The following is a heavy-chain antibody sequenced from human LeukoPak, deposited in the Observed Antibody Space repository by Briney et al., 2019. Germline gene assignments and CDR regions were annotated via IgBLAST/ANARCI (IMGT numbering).Heavy chain of an antibody. CDR3: AKRPSGTYAFDY. CDR2: ISGGGGGI. V-gene: IGHV3-23*01. CDR1: GVTFSSCA. Sequence: GGSLRHSSGARGVTFSSCAMTWVRQAPGMGLEWISTISGGGGGIYYADSVKGRFTISRDNSNNTLYLQMNSLRAEDTAIYYCAKRPSGTYAFDYWGRGTLVTVSS. D-gene: IGHD3-10*01. J-gene: IGHJ4*02.